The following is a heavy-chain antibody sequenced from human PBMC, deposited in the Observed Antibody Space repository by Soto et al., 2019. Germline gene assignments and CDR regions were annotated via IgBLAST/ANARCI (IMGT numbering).Heavy chain of an antibody. CDR2: IDSSTKYT. Sequence: QVQLVESGGGLVRPGGSLRLCWEASGFTFRDYYMTWFRQAPGKGLEWLSYIDSSTKYTNYADSVKGRFTISRDNAKNSLYLQMNSLRADDTAVYYCAREYYYTMDVWGQGTMVTVSS. V-gene: IGHV3-11*05. J-gene: IGHJ6*02. CDR3: AREYYYTMDV. CDR1: GFTFRDYY.